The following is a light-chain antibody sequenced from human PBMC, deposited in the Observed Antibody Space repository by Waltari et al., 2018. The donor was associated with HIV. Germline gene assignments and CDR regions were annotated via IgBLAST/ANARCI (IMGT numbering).Light chain of an antibody. CDR1: QSVSNN. V-gene: IGKV1-39*01. J-gene: IGKJ3*01. CDR2: AAS. CDR3: QKSYSTPLT. Sequence: DIQMTQSPASLSASVGDRVTITCRASQSVSNNLNWYQQKPGKAPDLLIYAASSLQSGVPSRFSGSGSGTDFTLTISSLHPEDFASYYCQKSYSTPLTFGPGTKVDIK.